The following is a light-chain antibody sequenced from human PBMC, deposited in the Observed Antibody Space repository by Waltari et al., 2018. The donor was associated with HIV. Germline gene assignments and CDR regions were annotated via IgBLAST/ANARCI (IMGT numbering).Light chain of an antibody. J-gene: IGLJ2*01. CDR1: SSTIGRNY. Sequence: QSLLTQSPSASGAPGQRVTISCSGSSSTIGRNYVYWYQQLPGTAPKLLIYRDGQRPSGVPDRFSASKSGTSASLDISGLRSEDETDYYCVAWDDTLSGPVFGGGTKLIVL. CDR2: RDG. V-gene: IGLV1-47*01. CDR3: VAWDDTLSGPV.